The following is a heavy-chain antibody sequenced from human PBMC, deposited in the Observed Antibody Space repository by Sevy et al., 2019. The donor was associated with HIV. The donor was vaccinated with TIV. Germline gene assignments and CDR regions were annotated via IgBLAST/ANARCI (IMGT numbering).Heavy chain of an antibody. D-gene: IGHD6-13*01. Sequence: GGSLRLSCAASGFTFSSYGMHWVRQAPGKGLEWVAIIWYDGSNKYYVDSVKGRFTISRDNSKNTLYLQMKGLRAEDTAVYYCAGGIGAVGPLEYWGQGTLVTVSS. CDR1: GFTFSSYG. V-gene: IGHV3-33*01. J-gene: IGHJ4*02. CDR3: AGGIGAVGPLEY. CDR2: IWYDGSNK.